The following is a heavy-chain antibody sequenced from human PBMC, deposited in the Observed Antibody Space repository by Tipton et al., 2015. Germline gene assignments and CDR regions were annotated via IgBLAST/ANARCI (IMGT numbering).Heavy chain of an antibody. CDR3: ARASIIQGYYHDSSRYYLFNS. D-gene: IGHD3-22*01. CDR2: IYYSGST. J-gene: IGHJ1*01. Sequence: TLSLTCTVSGGSISSHYWSWIRQSPGKGLEWIGYIYYSGSTNYNPSLRSRVAMSMDTSKNQFSLKLSSVIAADTAVYYCARASIIQGYYHDSSRYYLFNSWGQGTLVTVSS. V-gene: IGHV4-59*11. CDR1: GGSISSHY.